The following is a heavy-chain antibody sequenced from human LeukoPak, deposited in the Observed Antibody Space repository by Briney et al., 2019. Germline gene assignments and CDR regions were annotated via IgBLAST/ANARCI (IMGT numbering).Heavy chain of an antibody. Sequence: GGSLRLSCTASGFTFNNYAMTWVRQSPAKGLEWLSSITDSGDSTYYADSVKGRFTVSRDNSKNTLYLQMNSLRADDSAVYYCAKAPTRYCSGGSCYPLDCWGQGTLVTVSS. D-gene: IGHD2-15*01. CDR3: AKAPTRYCSGGSCYPLDC. J-gene: IGHJ4*02. CDR1: GFTFNNYA. V-gene: IGHV3-23*01. CDR2: ITDSGDST.